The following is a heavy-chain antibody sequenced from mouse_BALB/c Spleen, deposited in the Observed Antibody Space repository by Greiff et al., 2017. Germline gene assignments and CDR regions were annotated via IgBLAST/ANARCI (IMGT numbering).Heavy chain of an antibody. J-gene: IGHJ4*01. V-gene: IGHV1-14*01. CDR1: GYTFTSYV. CDR3: ASGTTRAMDY. D-gene: IGHD2-12*01. Sequence: EVQVVESGPELVKPGASVKMSCKASGYTFTSYVMHWVKQKPGQGLEWIGYINPYNDGTKYNEKFKGKATLTSDKSSSTAYMELSSLTSEDSAVYYCASGTTRAMDYWGQGTSVTVSS. CDR2: INPYNDGT.